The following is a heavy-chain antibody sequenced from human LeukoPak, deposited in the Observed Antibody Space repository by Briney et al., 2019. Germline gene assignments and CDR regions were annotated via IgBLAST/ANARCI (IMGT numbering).Heavy chain of an antibody. J-gene: IGHJ4*02. CDR3: AKDVKPGDTAITFDY. V-gene: IGHV3-30*02. CDR2: IRYDGSIK. Sequence: PGGSLRLSCIASGFTFSNFGMHWVRQAPGKGLEWVAFIRYDGSIKYYADSVKGRFTISRDKSKNTVFMLMNSLRPEDTAVYYCAKDVKPGDTAITFDYWGQGTLVTVSS. D-gene: IGHD5-18*01. CDR1: GFTFSNFG.